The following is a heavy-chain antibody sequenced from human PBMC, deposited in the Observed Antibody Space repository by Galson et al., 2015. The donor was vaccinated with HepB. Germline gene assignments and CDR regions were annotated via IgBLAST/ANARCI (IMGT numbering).Heavy chain of an antibody. J-gene: IGHJ4*02. CDR2: ISGSGGST. CDR1: GFTFSSYA. V-gene: IGHV3-23*01. CDR3: AKGTRLRFLEWLPSPRRGPYYFDY. D-gene: IGHD3-3*01. Sequence: SLRLSCAASGFTFSSYAMSWVRQAPGKGLEWVSAISGSGGSTYYADSVKGRFTISRDNSKNTLYLQMNSLRAEDTAVYYCAKGTRLRFLEWLPSPRRGPYYFDYWGQGTLVTVSS.